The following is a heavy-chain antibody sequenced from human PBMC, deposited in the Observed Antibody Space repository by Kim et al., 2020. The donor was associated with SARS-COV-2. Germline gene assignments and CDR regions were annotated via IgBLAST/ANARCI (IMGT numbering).Heavy chain of an antibody. CDR3: VRVPKGDYYGMDV. V-gene: IGHV3-7*03. J-gene: IGHJ6*02. CDR2: IRQDGSET. CDR1: GFRFNSHW. Sequence: GGSLRLSCAASGFRFNSHWMSWVRQAPGKGLEWVANIRQDGSETSYVDSVKGRFTISRDNAKNSLFLQMNSLRAEDTAIYYCVRVPKGDYYGMDVWGQGTTVTVSS.